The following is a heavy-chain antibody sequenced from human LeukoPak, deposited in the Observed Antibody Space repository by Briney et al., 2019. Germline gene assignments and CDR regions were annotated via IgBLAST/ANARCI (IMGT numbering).Heavy chain of an antibody. CDR3: AKDRGSSWYGTSDY. V-gene: IGHV3-23*01. Sequence: GGSLRLSCAASGFIFSSYAMSWVRQTPGKGLEWVSRISESGGSTYYADSVKGRFTISRDNSKNTLYLQMYSLRAEDTAVYYCAKDRGSSWYGTSDYWGQGTLVTASS. CDR1: GFIFSSYA. CDR2: ISESGGST. D-gene: IGHD6-13*01. J-gene: IGHJ4*02.